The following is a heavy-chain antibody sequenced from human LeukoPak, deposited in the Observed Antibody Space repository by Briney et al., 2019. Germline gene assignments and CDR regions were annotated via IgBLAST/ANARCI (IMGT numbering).Heavy chain of an antibody. J-gene: IGHJ5*02. V-gene: IGHV3-15*01. Sequence: PGGSLRLSCAASASGFTFSSAWMSWVRQAPGKGLEWVGRIKSKIDGGTTDYAAPVIGRFTISRDDSKNTLHPQMDSLKTEDTGVYYCATPPHAVRGVSWGQGTLVTVSS. CDR3: ATPPHAVRGVS. CDR1: GFTFSSAW. D-gene: IGHD3-10*01. CDR2: IKSKIDGGTT.